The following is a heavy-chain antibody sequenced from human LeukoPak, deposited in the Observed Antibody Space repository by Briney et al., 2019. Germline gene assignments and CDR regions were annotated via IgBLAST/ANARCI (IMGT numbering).Heavy chain of an antibody. V-gene: IGHV3-9*01. CDR3: AKDAGYSGAFDI. CDR2: ISWNSGRI. J-gene: IGHJ3*02. CDR1: GFTFDDYA. D-gene: IGHD3-22*01. Sequence: GGSLRLSCAASGFTFDDYAMHWVRQAPGKGLEWVSGISWNSGRIGYADSVKGRFTISRDNAKNSLYLQMNSLRVEDTALYYCAKDAGYSGAFDIWGQGTMVTVSS.